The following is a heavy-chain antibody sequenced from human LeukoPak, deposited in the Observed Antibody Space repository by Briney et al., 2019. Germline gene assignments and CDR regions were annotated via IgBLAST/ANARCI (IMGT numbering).Heavy chain of an antibody. CDR3: ARESGWNFFDY. D-gene: IGHD6-19*01. Sequence: PEGSLRLSCAAPGFTFSSYEMNWVRQAPGKGLEWVSYISSSGSTIYCADSVEGRFTISRDNAKNSLYLQMNSLRAEDTAVYYCARESGWNFFDYWGQGTLVTVSS. CDR1: GFTFSSYE. V-gene: IGHV3-48*03. CDR2: ISSSGSTI. J-gene: IGHJ4*02.